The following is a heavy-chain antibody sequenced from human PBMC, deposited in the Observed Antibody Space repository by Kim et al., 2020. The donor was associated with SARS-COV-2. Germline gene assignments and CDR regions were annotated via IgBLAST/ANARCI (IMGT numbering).Heavy chain of an antibody. V-gene: IGHV3-23*01. CDR2: ISGWTGRT. D-gene: IGHD2-15*01. J-gene: IGHJ4*02. CDR1: GFTFSSYA. CDR3: AKSGAQTDVVVVVRDFFDY. Sequence: GGSLRLSCAASGFTFSSYAMSWVRQAPGKGLEWVSGISGWTGRTDYADSVKGRFTISRDNSKNTLYLQMNGLRAEDTAVYYCAKSGAQTDVVVVVRDFFDYWGQGTLVTVSS.